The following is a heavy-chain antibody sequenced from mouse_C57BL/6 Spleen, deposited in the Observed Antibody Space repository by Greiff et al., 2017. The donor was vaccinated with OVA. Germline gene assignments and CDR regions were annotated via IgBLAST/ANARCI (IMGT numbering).Heavy chain of an antibody. CDR1: GYTFTSYW. D-gene: IGHD2-4*01. J-gene: IGHJ2*01. Sequence: QVQLQQPGAELVRPGTSVKLSCKASGYTFTSYWMHWVKQRPGQGLEWIGVIDPSDSYTNYNQKFKGKATLTVDTSSSTAYMQLSSLTSEDSAVYYCARIWGLRRADDLDYWGQGTTLTVSS. CDR3: ARIWGLRRADDLDY. V-gene: IGHV1-59*01. CDR2: IDPSDSYT.